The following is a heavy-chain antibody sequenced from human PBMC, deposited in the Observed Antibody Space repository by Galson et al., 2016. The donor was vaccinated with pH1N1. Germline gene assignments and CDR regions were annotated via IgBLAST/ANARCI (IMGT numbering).Heavy chain of an antibody. CDR2: LYNSGGT. CDR3: ARGDCVVGEGWYNGFDV. D-gene: IGHD3-16*01. Sequence: ETLSLPCTVSGGSISSYYWSWIRQPPGKGLEWIGYLYNSGGTNYNPSLMSRVTISEDTSRNQFSLQLRSVTAADTAVYYCARGDCVVGEGWYNGFDVGGQGTTVTVSS. CDR1: GGSISSYY. V-gene: IGHV4-59*01. J-gene: IGHJ6*02.